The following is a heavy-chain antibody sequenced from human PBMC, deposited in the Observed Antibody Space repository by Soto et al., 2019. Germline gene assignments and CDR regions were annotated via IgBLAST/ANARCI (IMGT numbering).Heavy chain of an antibody. J-gene: IGHJ4*02. D-gene: IGHD3-10*01. V-gene: IGHV6-1*01. CDR3: ARASIIRGVTQGVEY. CDR2: IYYRSKWYY. CDR1: GDRVSSDIAG. Sequence: SQALSDTCVHPGDRVSSDIAGWNCVRQSPSSCLECLGRIYYRSKWYYDYAVSVKSRITINPDTSKNQFSLQLNSVTADDTAVYYFARASIIRGVTQGVEYCGQGTLVTVSS.